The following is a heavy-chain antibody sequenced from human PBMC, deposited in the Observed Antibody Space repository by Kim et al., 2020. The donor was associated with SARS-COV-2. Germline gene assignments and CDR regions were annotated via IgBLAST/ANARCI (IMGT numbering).Heavy chain of an antibody. CDR3: ARAHEGSTYYYGMDV. Sequence: GGSLRLSCAASGFTFSNYAMHWVRQAPGKGLEWVAGISYDGSNKYYADSVKGRFTISRDNSKNTLYLQMNSLRAEDTAVYYCARAHEGSTYYYGMDVWGQGTTVTVSS. V-gene: IGHV3-30-3*01. CDR1: GFTFSNYA. D-gene: IGHD6-6*01. J-gene: IGHJ6*02. CDR2: ISYDGSNK.